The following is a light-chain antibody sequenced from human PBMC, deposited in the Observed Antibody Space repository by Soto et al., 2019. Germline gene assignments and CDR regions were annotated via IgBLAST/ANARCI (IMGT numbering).Light chain of an antibody. CDR1: QSLSVSY. V-gene: IGKV3-20*01. Sequence: EIVLTQSPGTLSLSPGDRATLSCRASQSLSVSYIAWYQQKPGQAPRLLIYSTSTRAAGIPDRFTGRGSGTHFTLAISRLEPEDFAVYYCHQYNSWPRGTFGPGTKVEIK. CDR3: HQYNSWPRGT. J-gene: IGKJ3*01. CDR2: STS.